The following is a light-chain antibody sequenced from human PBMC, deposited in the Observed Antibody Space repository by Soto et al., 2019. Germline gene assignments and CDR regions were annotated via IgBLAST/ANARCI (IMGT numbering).Light chain of an antibody. CDR3: QQYHNYPMT. CDR2: GPS. CDR1: QSVNSN. Sequence: EVVMTQSPATLSVSPGERATVSCRTSQSVNSNLARYQQKPGQVPRLLIYGPSTRAIGIPDRFSGSGSGTDFTLTISSLQSEDFAVYYCQQYHNYPMTFGQGTQLEIK. V-gene: IGKV3-15*01. J-gene: IGKJ5*01.